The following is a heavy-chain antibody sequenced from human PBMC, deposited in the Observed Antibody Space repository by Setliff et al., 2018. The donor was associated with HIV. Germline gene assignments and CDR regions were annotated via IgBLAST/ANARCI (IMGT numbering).Heavy chain of an antibody. V-gene: IGHV4-59*12. D-gene: IGHD3-3*02. CDR1: GGSISSYY. Sequence: PSETLSLTCTVSGGSISSYYWSWIRQPPGKGLEWIGYIYYSGSTNYNPSLKSRVTISLDTSKNQFSLKVSSMTAADTAVYYCARDRAAFRLTYWGQGTLVTVSS. CDR2: IYYSGST. J-gene: IGHJ4*02. CDR3: ARDRAAFRLTY.